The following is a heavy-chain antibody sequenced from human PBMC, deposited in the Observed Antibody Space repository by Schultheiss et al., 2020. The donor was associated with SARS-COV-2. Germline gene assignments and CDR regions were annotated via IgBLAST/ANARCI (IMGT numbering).Heavy chain of an antibody. V-gene: IGHV4-34*01. D-gene: IGHD5-18*01. CDR3: ARAVGQLWLPANWFDP. J-gene: IGHJ5*02. CDR2: INHSGST. Sequence: SETLSLTCAVYGGSFSGYYWSWIRQPPGKGLEWFGEINHSGSTYYNPSLKSRVTISVDTSKNQFSLKLSSVTAADTAVYYCARAVGQLWLPANWFDPWGQGTLVTVSS. CDR1: GGSFSGYY.